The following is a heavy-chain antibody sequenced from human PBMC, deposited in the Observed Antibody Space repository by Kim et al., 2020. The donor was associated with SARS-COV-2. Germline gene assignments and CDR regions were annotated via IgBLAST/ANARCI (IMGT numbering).Heavy chain of an antibody. CDR2: IWYDGSKK. CDR3: AREGGTATGTGDY. D-gene: IGHD3-10*01. V-gene: IGHV3-33*01. Sequence: GGSLRLSCAASGFTFSRYGMHWVRQAPGKGLEWVALIWYDGSKKYYADSVKGRFTISRDNSKNTLYLQMNSLRAEDTAVYYCAREGGTATGTGDYWGQGTLVIVSS. CDR1: GFTFSRYG. J-gene: IGHJ4*02.